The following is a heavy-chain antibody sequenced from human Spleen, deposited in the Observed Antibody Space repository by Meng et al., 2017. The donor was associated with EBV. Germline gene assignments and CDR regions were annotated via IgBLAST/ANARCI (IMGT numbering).Heavy chain of an antibody. CDR2: ICWNDHK. CDR3: AHCPDYYHYFDP. CDR1: RSSLTPGRVA. Sequence: HIALQCAAPPLENPTHPLTLSCTFPRSSLTPGRVAVVWLRQPPGKALDWLALICWNDHKLYIPSLRSRLTITKDTSRNHVVLTMTYMDPVDAATYFCAHCPDYYHYFDPWGQGTLVTVSS. J-gene: IGHJ5*02. V-gene: IGHV2-5*01. D-gene: IGHD3-10*01.